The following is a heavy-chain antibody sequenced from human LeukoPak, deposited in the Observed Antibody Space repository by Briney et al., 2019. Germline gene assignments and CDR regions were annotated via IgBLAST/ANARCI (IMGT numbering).Heavy chain of an antibody. CDR2: IRYDGSNK. J-gene: IGHJ4*02. CDR1: GFTFSTYG. CDR3: AKDLSSGTGRGFDH. Sequence: GGPLRFPFAALGFTFSTYGMHGGGQAPGKGLRGGAFIRYDGSNKYYADSVKGRFTVYRDNFRNIVYLQMNSLRAEDTALYYCAKDLSSGTGRGFDHWGQGTLVSVSS. V-gene: IGHV3-30*02. D-gene: IGHD3/OR15-3a*01.